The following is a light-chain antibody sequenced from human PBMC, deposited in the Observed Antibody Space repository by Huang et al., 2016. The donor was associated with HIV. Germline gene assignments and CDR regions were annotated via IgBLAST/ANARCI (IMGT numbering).Light chain of an antibody. Sequence: EIVMTQSPATLSVSPGERATLSCRASQSVSSNLAWYQQQPGQAPRLLIYGASTRATGIPARFSGSGSGTEFTLTISSLQSADFAVYYCQQYNNWPPYTFGQGTKLEIK. V-gene: IGKV3-15*01. CDR1: QSVSSN. CDR2: GAS. J-gene: IGKJ2*01. CDR3: QQYNNWPPYT.